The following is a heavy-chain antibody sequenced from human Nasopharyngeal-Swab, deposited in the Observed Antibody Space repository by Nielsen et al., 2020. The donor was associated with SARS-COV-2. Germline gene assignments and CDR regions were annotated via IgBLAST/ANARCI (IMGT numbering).Heavy chain of an antibody. CDR3: ARDFVGQMDV. J-gene: IGHJ6*02. CDR2: IKQDGSEK. Sequence: GESLKISCAASGFTFSSYWMSWVRQAPGKGLEWVANIKQDGSEKYYVDSVEGRFTISRDNAKNSLYLQMNSLRAEDTAVYYCARDFVGQMDVWGQGTTVTVSS. CDR1: GFTFSSYW. V-gene: IGHV3-7*03. D-gene: IGHD3-10*01.